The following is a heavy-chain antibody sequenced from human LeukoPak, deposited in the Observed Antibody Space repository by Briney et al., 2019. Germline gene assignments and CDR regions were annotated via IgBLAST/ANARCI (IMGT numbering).Heavy chain of an antibody. Sequence: PGGSLRLSCAASGFTFSSYAMSWVRQAPGKGLEWVSAISGSGGSTYYADSVKGRFTISRDNSKNTLYLQMNSLRAEDTAVYYCARADSSSWYGSFYYYYGMDVWGQGTTVTVSS. D-gene: IGHD6-13*01. J-gene: IGHJ6*02. CDR1: GFTFSSYA. V-gene: IGHV3-23*01. CDR2: ISGSGGST. CDR3: ARADSSSWYGSFYYYYGMDV.